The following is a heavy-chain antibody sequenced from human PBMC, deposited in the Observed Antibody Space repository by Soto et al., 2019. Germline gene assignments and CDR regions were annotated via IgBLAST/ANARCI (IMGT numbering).Heavy chain of an antibody. D-gene: IGHD1-26*01. CDR3: ARDIQSGPSETFDY. V-gene: IGHV1-2*02. J-gene: IGHJ4*02. CDR1: GYTFTGYY. Sequence: QVQLVQSGAEVKKPGASVKVSCKASGYTFTGYYMHWVRQAPGQGLEWMGWINPNSGGTNYAQKCQWNVTMTRDTAISTDYMELSRLRSEDTAVYYCARDIQSGPSETFDYWGQGTLVTVSS. CDR2: INPNSGGT.